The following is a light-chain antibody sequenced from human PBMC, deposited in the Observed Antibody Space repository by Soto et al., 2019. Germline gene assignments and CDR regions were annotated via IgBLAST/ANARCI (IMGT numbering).Light chain of an antibody. CDR1: QTITTY. J-gene: IGKJ2*01. CDR3: QQTYSTPHT. V-gene: IGKV1-39*01. CDR2: AAI. Sequence: DIQMTQSPSSLSASVGDRVTITCRASQTITTYLNWYQHKPGKAPKLLIYAAISLQSGVPSRLSGSGSGTDFTLTISSLQPEDFATYYCQQTYSTPHTFVQGTKVEIK.